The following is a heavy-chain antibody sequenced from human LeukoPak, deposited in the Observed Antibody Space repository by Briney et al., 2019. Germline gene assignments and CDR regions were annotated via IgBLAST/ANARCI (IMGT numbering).Heavy chain of an antibody. CDR2: IYYSGST. V-gene: IGHV4-59*08. CDR1: GGSISGSY. Sequence: SETLSLTCTVSGGSISGSYWSWIRQPPGEKLEWIGYIYYSGSTNYNPSLKSRVTISVDTSTNQFSLKLSSVTAADTAVYYCAGHFGWWTYPLLYWGQGTLVTVSS. CDR3: AGHFGWWTYPLLY. J-gene: IGHJ4*02. D-gene: IGHD3-16*02.